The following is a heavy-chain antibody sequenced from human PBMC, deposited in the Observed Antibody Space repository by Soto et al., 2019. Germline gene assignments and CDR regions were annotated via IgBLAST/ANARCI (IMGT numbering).Heavy chain of an antibody. Sequence: SETLSLTCTVSGGSISSGDYYWSWIRQPPGKSLEWIGYIYYSGSTYYNPSLKSRVTISVDTSKNQFSLKLSSVTAADTAVYYCARARIAVAGIDYWGQGTLVTVSS. V-gene: IGHV4-30-4*01. CDR1: GGSISSGDYY. CDR2: IYYSGST. D-gene: IGHD6-19*01. CDR3: ARARIAVAGIDY. J-gene: IGHJ4*02.